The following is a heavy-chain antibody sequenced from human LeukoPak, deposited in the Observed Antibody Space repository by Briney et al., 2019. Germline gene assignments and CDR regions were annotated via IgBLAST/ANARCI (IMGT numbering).Heavy chain of an antibody. CDR2: INSDGRTT. CDR3: AREYSSWFDY. D-gene: IGHD6-6*01. Sequence: GGSLRLSCTASGFTVSSNYMSWVRQAPGKGLVWVSRINSDGRTTTYADSVRGRFTISRDNAKNTLYLQMNSLRAEDTAVYYCAREYSSWFDYWGQGTLVSVSS. J-gene: IGHJ4*02. CDR1: GFTVSSNY. V-gene: IGHV3-74*01.